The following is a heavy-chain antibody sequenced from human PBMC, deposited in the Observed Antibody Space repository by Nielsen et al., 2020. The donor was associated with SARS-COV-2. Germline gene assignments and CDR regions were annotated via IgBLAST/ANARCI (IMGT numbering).Heavy chain of an antibody. CDR3: ARERVGGITIFGVVTRYGMDV. CDR1: GGSISSGDYY. Sequence: SETLSLTCTVSGGSISSGDYYWSWISKTPGKGLEGSGDIYYSGSTYYNPSLKRRVTISVDTSKNQFSLKLSSVTAADTALYYCARERVGGITIFGVVTRYGMDVWGQGTTVTVSS. D-gene: IGHD3-3*01. V-gene: IGHV4-30-4*01. J-gene: IGHJ6*02. CDR2: IYYSGST.